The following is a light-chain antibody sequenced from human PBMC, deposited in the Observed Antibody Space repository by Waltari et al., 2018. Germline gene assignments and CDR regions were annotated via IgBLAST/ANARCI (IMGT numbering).Light chain of an antibody. CDR3: QQSYSRPLFT. CDR2: HVS. Sequence: EVVMTQSPATLSLSPGERATLSCRASQSVSSYLGWYQQKPGQAPRLLIYHVSNRATGIPARFSGSGSGTDFTLTISSLEPEDFATYFCQQSYSRPLFTVGPGTKVYL. CDR1: QSVSSY. V-gene: IGKV3-11*01. J-gene: IGKJ3*01.